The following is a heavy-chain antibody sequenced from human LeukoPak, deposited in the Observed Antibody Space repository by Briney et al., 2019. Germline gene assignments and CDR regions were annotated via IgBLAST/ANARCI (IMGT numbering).Heavy chain of an antibody. CDR2: IYTSGST. CDR1: GGSISSYY. D-gene: IGHD6-13*01. J-gene: IGHJ3*02. V-gene: IGHV4-4*07. Sequence: SETLSLTCTVSGGSISSYYWSWIRQPAGKGLGWIGRIYTSGSTNYNPSLKSRVTMSVDTSKNQFSLKLSSVTAADTAVYYCARDLYSSSWPHFDIWGQGTMVTVSS. CDR3: ARDLYSSSWPHFDI.